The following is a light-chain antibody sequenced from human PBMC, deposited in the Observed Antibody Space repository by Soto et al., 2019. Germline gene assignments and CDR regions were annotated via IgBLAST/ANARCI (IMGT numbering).Light chain of an antibody. Sequence: QLVLTQPPSVSGAPGQRVTISCIGATSDVHWYQHLPGTAPKLLIYGNNNRPSGVPDRFSGSKSGTSASLAITGLQAEDEADYYCQSFDNSLSALHVFGTGTKLTVL. CDR1: GATSD. J-gene: IGLJ1*01. CDR3: QSFDNSLSALHV. V-gene: IGLV1-40*01. CDR2: GNN.